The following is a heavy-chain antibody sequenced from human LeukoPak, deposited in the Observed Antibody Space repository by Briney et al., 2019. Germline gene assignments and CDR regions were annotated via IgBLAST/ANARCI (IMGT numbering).Heavy chain of an antibody. J-gene: IGHJ6*03. D-gene: IGHD3-3*01. CDR2: VSGGSA. CDR3: AKDRSSRYDFWSGSFSHYYYYYMDV. CDR1: GFTFSSYA. Sequence: QTGGSLRLSCAASGFTFSSYAMSWVRQAPGKGLEWVSAVSGGSADYADSVKGRFSISIDNSKNTLYLQMSSLRAEDTAVYYCAKDRSSRYDFWSGSFSHYYYYYMDVWGKGTTVTVSS. V-gene: IGHV3-23*01.